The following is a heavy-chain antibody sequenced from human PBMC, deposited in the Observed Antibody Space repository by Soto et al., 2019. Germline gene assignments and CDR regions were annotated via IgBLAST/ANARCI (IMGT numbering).Heavy chain of an antibody. CDR2: IYSSGST. CDR1: SGSISSYY. D-gene: IGHD3-22*01. CDR3: GRSGRHFYDNSDY. J-gene: IGHJ4*02. V-gene: IGHV4-4*07. Sequence: SETLSLTCTVSSGSISSYYWNWIRQPAGKGLEWIGRIYSSGSTSYHPSFKSRVTLSVERSKNHFCLKLSSVTAPDTALYYCGRSGRHFYDNSDYWRQATLVTVSS.